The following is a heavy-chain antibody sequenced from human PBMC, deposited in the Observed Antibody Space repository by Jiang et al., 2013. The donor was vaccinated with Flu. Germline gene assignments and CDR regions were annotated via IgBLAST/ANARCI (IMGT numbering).Heavy chain of an antibody. CDR2: INPNGGGT. CDR1: GYAFTSHY. Sequence: SGYAFTSHYMHWVRQAPGQGLEWMAIINPNGGGTNFAQNFQGRVTLTRDTSTNTVYMELSSLRSEDTAVYYCARDTSAADSVWWFDPWGQGTLVTVSS. D-gene: IGHD3-16*01. CDR3: ARDTSAADSVWWFDP. J-gene: IGHJ5*02. V-gene: IGHV1-46*01.